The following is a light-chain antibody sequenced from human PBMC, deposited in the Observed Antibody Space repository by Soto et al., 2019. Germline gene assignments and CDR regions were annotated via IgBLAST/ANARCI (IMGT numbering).Light chain of an antibody. CDR3: QQYNSYST. CDR2: DAS. V-gene: IGKV1-5*01. Sequence: DIQMTQSPSTLSASVGDRVTITCRASESIDSWLAWHQQKPGRAPKLLIYDASSLESGVPSRFSGSGSGTEFTLTISSLQPDDFATYYCQQYNSYSTFGQGTKVDNK. CDR1: ESIDSW. J-gene: IGKJ1*01.